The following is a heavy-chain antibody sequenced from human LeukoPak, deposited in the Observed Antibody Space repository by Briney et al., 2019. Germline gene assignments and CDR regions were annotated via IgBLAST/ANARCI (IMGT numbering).Heavy chain of an antibody. CDR2: ITSSSRYI. J-gene: IGHJ6*03. CDR3: ARDPYSGSYYAYYYYYMDV. CDR1: GFTFSTYN. D-gene: IGHD1-26*01. Sequence: SGGSLRLSCAASGFTFSTYNMNWVRQAPGKGLEWVSSITSSSRYIYYAGSVKCRFTISRDNAKNSLYLQMDSLRAEDTAVYYCARDPYSGSYYAYYYYYMDVWGKGTTVTVSS. V-gene: IGHV3-21*01.